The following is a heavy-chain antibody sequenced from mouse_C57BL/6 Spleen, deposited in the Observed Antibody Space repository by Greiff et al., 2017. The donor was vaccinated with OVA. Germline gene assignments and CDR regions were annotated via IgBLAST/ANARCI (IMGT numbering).Heavy chain of an antibody. CDR3: TRDRDYDDASYYAMDY. CDR2: ISSGGDYI. V-gene: IGHV5-9-1*02. D-gene: IGHD2-4*01. Sequence: EVKLMESGEGLVKPGGSLKLSCAASGFTFSSYAMSWVRQTPEKRLEWVAYISSGGDYIYYADTVKGRFTISRDNPRNTLYLQMSSLKSEDTAMYYCTRDRDYDDASYYAMDYWGQGTSVTVSS. J-gene: IGHJ4*01. CDR1: GFTFSSYA.